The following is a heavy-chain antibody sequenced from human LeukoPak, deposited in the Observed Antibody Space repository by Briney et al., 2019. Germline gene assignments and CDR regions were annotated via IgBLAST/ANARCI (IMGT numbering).Heavy chain of an antibody. D-gene: IGHD5-24*01. J-gene: IGHJ3*02. Sequence: SETLSLTCTVSGGSISSGGYYWSWIRQPPGKGLEWIGYIYHSGSTYYNPSLKSRVTISVDRSKNQFSLKLSSVTAADTAVYYCARDTRRDGYNLNDAFDIWGQGTMVTVSS. CDR2: IYHSGST. CDR3: ARDTRRDGYNLNDAFDI. V-gene: IGHV4-30-2*01. CDR1: GGSISSGGYY.